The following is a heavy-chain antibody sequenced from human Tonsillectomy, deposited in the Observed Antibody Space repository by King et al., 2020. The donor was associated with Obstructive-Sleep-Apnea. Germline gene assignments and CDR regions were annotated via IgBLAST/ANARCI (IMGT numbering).Heavy chain of an antibody. D-gene: IGHD4-17*01. Sequence: VQLQESGPGLVKPSQTLSLTCTVSGGSISSGDYYWSWIRQPPGKGLEWSGYICYSGTTYYNPPLKSRVTIAVDTSKNQFSLGRTSVTAADTADYYCARKADYGDYHLDYWGQGTLVTVSS. V-gene: IGHV4-31*03. CDR2: ICYSGTT. CDR1: GGSISSGDYY. J-gene: IGHJ4*02. CDR3: ARKADYGDYHLDY.